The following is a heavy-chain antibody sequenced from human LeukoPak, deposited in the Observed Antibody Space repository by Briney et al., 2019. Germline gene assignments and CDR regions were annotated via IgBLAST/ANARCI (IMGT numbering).Heavy chain of an antibody. V-gene: IGHV4-34*12. Sequence: NTSETLSLTCAVHGGSSSDYYWSWIRQPPGKGLEWIGEIFHRGDPNYNPSLKSRVTISVDTSENQFSLNLSSVAATDSAVYFCTGSSRSTRYYFDYWGQGILVTVSS. J-gene: IGHJ4*02. CDR2: IFHRGDP. CDR3: TGSSRSTRYYFDY. D-gene: IGHD6-6*01. CDR1: GGSSSDYY.